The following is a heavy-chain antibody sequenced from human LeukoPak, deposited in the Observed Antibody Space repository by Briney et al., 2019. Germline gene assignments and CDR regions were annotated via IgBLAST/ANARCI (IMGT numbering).Heavy chain of an antibody. V-gene: IGHV4-34*01. CDR2: INHSGST. Sequence: PSETLSLTCAVYGGSFSGYYWSWIRQPPGKGLEWIGEINHSGSTNYNPSLKSRVTISVDTSKNQFSLELSSVTAADTAVYYCARGGVTVTITRSFDYWGQGTLVTVSS. CDR1: GGSFSGYY. CDR3: ARGGVTVTITRSFDY. D-gene: IGHD4-17*01. J-gene: IGHJ4*02.